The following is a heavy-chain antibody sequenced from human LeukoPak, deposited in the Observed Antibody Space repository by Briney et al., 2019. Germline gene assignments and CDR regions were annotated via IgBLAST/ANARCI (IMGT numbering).Heavy chain of an antibody. CDR2: IYHSGKT. J-gene: IGHJ3*01. CDR3: ARPTRPRAQNERRGDAFHV. V-gene: IGHV4-38-2*02. D-gene: IGHD1-1*01. CDR1: GDFFRAYYY. Sequence: SQSLSLTCMVSGDFFRAYYYWGWIRPPPGKGLEWIGNIYHSGKTSYNPSLKSRVDIPLDMSKNNFSLRLTSVTAADTALYFCARPTRPRAQNERRGDAFHVWGPGTMVTVSS.